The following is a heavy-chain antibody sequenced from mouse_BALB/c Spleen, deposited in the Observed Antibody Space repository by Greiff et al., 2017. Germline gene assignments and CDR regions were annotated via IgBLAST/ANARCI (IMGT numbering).Heavy chain of an antibody. CDR3: ARGRWLLDAMDY. CDR1: GFTFSSYA. Sequence: EVMLVESGGGLVQPGGSRKLSCAASGFTFSSYAMSWVRQTPEKRLEWVASISSGGSTYYPDSVKGRFTISRDNARNILYLQMSSLRSEDTAMYYCARGRWLLDAMDYWGQGTSVTVSS. J-gene: IGHJ4*01. V-gene: IGHV5-6-5*01. CDR2: ISSGGST. D-gene: IGHD2-3*01.